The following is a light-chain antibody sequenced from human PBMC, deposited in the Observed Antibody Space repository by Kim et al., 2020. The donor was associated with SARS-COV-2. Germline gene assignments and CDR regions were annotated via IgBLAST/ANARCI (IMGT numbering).Light chain of an antibody. CDR2: ETS. CDR3: QRYRTSVT. J-gene: IGKJ4*01. Sequence: EMVLTQSPGTLSLSPGERATLSCRASQNIINSYLAWYQQKPGQAPRLLVYETSSRATGIPERFSGSGSGTDFTLTISRLEPEDFAVYYCQRYRTSVTFGGGTKVDIK. V-gene: IGKV3-20*01. CDR1: QNIINSY.